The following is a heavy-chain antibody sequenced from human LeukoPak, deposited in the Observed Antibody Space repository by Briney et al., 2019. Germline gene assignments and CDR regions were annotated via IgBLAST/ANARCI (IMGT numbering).Heavy chain of an antibody. D-gene: IGHD6-19*01. CDR3: ARDRRDSSGWYY. Sequence: PGGSLRLSCAASGFTFGTYAMTWVRQAPGKGLEWVSSISGGGGSTYYADSVKGRFTISRDNAKNSLYLQMNSLRAEDTAVYYCARDRRDSSGWYYWGQGTLVTVSS. V-gene: IGHV3-23*01. CDR2: ISGGGGST. J-gene: IGHJ4*02. CDR1: GFTFGTYA.